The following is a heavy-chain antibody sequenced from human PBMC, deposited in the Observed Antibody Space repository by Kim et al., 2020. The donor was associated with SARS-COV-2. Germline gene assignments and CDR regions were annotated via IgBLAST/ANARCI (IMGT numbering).Heavy chain of an antibody. V-gene: IGHV4-59*01. CDR3: ARDSYGSYFFDY. J-gene: IGHJ4*02. Sequence: TENNPALKYGVTISLHASRNQFSLYLSSVTVADTAVYYCARDSYGSYFFDYWGRGTLVTVSS. D-gene: IGHD1-26*01. CDR2: T.